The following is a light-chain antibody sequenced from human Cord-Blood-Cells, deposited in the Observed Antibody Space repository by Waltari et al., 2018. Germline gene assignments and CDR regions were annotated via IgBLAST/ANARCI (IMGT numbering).Light chain of an antibody. Sequence: SARTQHASVSGSPGQSIHVTCTATSSDVRRYTLVSWYQQHQGKAPNLMNDEGRKRPSGVSNRFSGSKSGNTSSLTISGLQAEDEADYYCCSYAVSSTLLFGGGTKVTVL. CDR2: EGR. CDR1: SSDVRRYTL. V-gene: IGLV2-23*01. J-gene: IGLJ2*01. CDR3: CSYAVSSTLL.